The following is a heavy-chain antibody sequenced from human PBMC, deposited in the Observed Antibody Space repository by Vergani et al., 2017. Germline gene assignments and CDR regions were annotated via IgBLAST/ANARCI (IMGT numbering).Heavy chain of an antibody. CDR3: TTFKVDTAMVDDY. CDR1: GFTFSSYG. J-gene: IGHJ4*02. V-gene: IGHV3-15*01. CDR2: IKSKTDGGTT. D-gene: IGHD5-18*01. Sequence: VQLVESGGGVVQPGRSLRLSCAASGFTFSSYGMHWVRQAPGKGLEWVGRIKSKTDGGTTDYAAPVKGRFTISRDDSKNTLYLQMNSLKTEDIAVYYCTTFKVDTAMVDDYWGQGTLVTVSS.